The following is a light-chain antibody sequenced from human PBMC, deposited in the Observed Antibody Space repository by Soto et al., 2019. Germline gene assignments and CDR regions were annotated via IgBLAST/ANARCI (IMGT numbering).Light chain of an antibody. CDR2: GAS. J-gene: IGKJ1*01. CDR1: HSVGSN. Sequence: VMTQSPTTLSVSPGETATLSCRASHSVGSNLACYQQKPGQAPRLLIYGASTRATGIPARFSGSGSGTEFTLTISSLQSEDFAVYYCQQYNNWPPWTFGQGTKVDIK. V-gene: IGKV3D-15*01. CDR3: QQYNNWPPWT.